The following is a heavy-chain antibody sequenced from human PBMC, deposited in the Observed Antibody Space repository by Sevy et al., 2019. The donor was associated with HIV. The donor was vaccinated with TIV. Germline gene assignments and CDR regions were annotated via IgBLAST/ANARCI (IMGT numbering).Heavy chain of an antibody. Sequence: ASVKVSCKASRFTFTGYYFHWVRQAPGQGLEGMGQMNPNSGGTKYAEKFQGRFTMTRDTSITTAYMELSSLPSDDTAVYYCTRQSSDILNDPSPFVYWGQGTLVTVSS. CDR2: MNPNSGGT. CDR3: TRQSSDILNDPSPFVY. V-gene: IGHV1-2*06. J-gene: IGHJ4*02. CDR1: RFTFTGYY. D-gene: IGHD3-9*01.